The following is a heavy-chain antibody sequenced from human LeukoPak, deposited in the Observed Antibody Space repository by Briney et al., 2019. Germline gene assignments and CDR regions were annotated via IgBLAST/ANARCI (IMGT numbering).Heavy chain of an antibody. J-gene: IGHJ6*02. CDR2: LNPDSGVT. D-gene: IGHD3-10*01. V-gene: IGHV1-2*02. CDR1: GYTFTGYY. Sequence: ASVKVSCKASGYTFTGYYMHWVRQAPGQGLEWMGWLNPDSGVTNYAQKFQGRVTMTRDTSISTAYMELSRLRSDDTAVYYCARAMVEYYCGMDVWGQGTTVTVSS. CDR3: ARAMVEYYCGMDV.